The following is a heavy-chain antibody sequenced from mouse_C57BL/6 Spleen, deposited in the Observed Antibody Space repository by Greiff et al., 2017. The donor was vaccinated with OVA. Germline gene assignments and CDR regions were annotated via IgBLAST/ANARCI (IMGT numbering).Heavy chain of an antibody. CDR3: TRDRDYYGSSYYAMDY. CDR2: ISSGGDYI. Sequence: DVKLQESGEGLVKPGGSLKLSCAASGFTFSSYAMSWVRQTPEKRLEWVAYISSGGDYIYYADTVKGRFTISRDNARNTLYLQMSSLKSEDTAMYYCTRDRDYYGSSYYAMDYWGQGTSVTVSS. J-gene: IGHJ4*01. CDR1: GFTFSSYA. V-gene: IGHV5-9-1*02. D-gene: IGHD1-1*01.